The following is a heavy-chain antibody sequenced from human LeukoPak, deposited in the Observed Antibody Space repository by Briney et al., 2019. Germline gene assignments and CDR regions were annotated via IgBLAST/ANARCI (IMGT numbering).Heavy chain of an antibody. Sequence: PSETLSLTCTVSGGSISSGDYYWSWIRQPPGKGLEWIGYIYYSGSTYYNPSLKSRVTISVDTSKDQFSLKLSSVTAADTAVYYCAREAARREREVYWGQGTLVTVSS. D-gene: IGHD6-6*01. CDR1: GGSISSGDYY. V-gene: IGHV4-30-4*08. CDR3: AREAARREREVY. J-gene: IGHJ4*02. CDR2: IYYSGST.